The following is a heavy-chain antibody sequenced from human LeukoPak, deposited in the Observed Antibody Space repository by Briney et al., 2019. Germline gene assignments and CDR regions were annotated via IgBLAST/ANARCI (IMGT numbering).Heavy chain of an antibody. Sequence: PGGSLRLSCAASGFTFSSYAMSWVRQAPGKGLEWVSAISGSGGSTYYADSVKGRFTISRDNSKNTLYLQMNSLRAEDTAVYYCAKGKLPLYSVYAYDYWGQGTLVTVSS. CDR3: AKGKLPLYSVYAYDY. V-gene: IGHV3-23*01. CDR1: GFTFSSYA. J-gene: IGHJ4*02. CDR2: ISGSGGST. D-gene: IGHD5-12*01.